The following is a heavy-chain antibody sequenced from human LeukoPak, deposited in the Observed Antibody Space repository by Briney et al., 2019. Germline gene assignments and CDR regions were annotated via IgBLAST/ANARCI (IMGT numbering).Heavy chain of an antibody. V-gene: IGHV3-13*01. CDR1: GFTFSNSD. Sequence: GGSLRLSCAASGFTFSNSDMHWVRQAPGKGLEWVSAIGVPGDTYYPDSVKGRFTISRENAKNSLYLQMNSLRAGDTAVYYCARDPGGRTFDPWGQGTLVTVSS. D-gene: IGHD1-26*01. CDR2: IGVPGDT. J-gene: IGHJ5*02. CDR3: ARDPGGRTFDP.